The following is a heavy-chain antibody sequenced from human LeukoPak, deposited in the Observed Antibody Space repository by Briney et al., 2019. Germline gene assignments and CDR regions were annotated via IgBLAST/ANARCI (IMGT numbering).Heavy chain of an antibody. V-gene: IGHV1-2*02. CDR1: GYTFTGYY. CDR2: INPNSGGT. J-gene: IGHJ4*02. CDR3: ARGQPGYSSGWYPTGVDY. Sequence: GASVKVSCKASGYTFTGYYMHWVRQAPGQGLEWMGWINPNSGGTNYAQKFQGRVTMTRDTSISTAYMELSRLRSDDTAVYYCARGQPGYSSGWYPTGVDYWGQGTLVTVSS. D-gene: IGHD6-19*01.